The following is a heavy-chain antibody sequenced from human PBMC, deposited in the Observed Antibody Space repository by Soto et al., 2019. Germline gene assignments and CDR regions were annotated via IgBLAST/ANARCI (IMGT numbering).Heavy chain of an antibody. CDR2: ISWNSGSI. J-gene: IGHJ6*03. CDR1: GFTFDDYA. D-gene: IGHD3-16*02. V-gene: IGHV3-9*01. CDR3: AKDNYRSYYYDMDV. Sequence: PGGSLRLSCAASGFTFDDYAMHWVRQAPGKGLEWVSGISWNSGSIGYADSVKGRFTISRDNAKNSLYLQMNSLRAEDTALYYCAKDNYRSYYYDMDVWGKGTTVTVSS.